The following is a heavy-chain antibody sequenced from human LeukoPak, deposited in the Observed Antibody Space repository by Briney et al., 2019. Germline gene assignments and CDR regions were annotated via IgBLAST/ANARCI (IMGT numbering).Heavy chain of an antibody. CDR3: ARNRPWFDP. CDR1: GYTFSTSG. V-gene: IGHV1-18*01. J-gene: IGHJ5*02. Sequence: ASVKVSCKASGYTFSTSGITWVRQAPGQGLEWMGWISAYDGNTNYAQKLRGRVTMTTDTSTGTAYMELRSLTSDDTAVYYCARNRPWFDPWGQGTLVTVSS. CDR2: ISAYDGNT. D-gene: IGHD1-14*01.